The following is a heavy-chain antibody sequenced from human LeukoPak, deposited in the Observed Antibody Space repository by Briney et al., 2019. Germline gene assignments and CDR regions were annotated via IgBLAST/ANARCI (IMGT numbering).Heavy chain of an antibody. Sequence: GASVKVSCKASGYTFTGYYMHWVRQAPGQGFEWMGWINPNSGGTNYAQKFQGRVTMTRDTSISTAYMELSRLRSDDTAVYYCARQMGTYDDDYSNYYFDYWGQGTLVTVSS. D-gene: IGHD4-11*01. J-gene: IGHJ4*02. CDR2: INPNSGGT. CDR3: ARQMGTYDDDYSNYYFDY. CDR1: GYTFTGYY. V-gene: IGHV1-2*02.